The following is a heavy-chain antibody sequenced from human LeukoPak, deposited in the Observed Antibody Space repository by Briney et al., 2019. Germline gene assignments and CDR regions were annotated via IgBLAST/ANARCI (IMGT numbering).Heavy chain of an antibody. V-gene: IGHV3-30*04. CDR2: ISYDGSNK. CDR3: ARDDGYMY. D-gene: IGHD5-24*01. CDR1: GFTFSSYA. Sequence: GGSLRLSCAASGFTFSSYAMHWVRQAPGKGLEWVAVISYDGSNKYYADSVKGRFTISRDNSKNTLYLQMNSLRAEDTAVYYCARDDGYMYWGQGTLVTVSS. J-gene: IGHJ4*02.